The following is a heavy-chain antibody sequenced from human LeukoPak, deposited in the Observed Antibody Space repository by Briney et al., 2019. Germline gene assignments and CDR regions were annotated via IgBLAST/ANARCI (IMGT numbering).Heavy chain of an antibody. CDR3: ANEESVEGY. CDR2: ISGSGGST. Sequence: GGSLRLSCAASGFTFSTYAMSWVRQAPGKGLEWVSTISGSGGSTYYADSVKGRFTISRDNSKNTLYLQMNSLRAEDTAMYYCANEESVEGYWGQGTLVTVSS. J-gene: IGHJ4*02. CDR1: GFTFSTYA. V-gene: IGHV3-23*01. D-gene: IGHD1-1*01.